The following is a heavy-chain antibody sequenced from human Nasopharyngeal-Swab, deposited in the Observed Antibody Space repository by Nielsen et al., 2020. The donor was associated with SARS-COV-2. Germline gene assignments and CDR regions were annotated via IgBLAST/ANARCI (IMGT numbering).Heavy chain of an antibody. V-gene: IGHV4-59*01. CDR2: IYYSGST. Sequence: WIRQPPGKGLEWIGYIYYSGSTNYHPSLKSRVTISVDTSKNQFSLKLSSVTAADTAVYYCARGGFSGSYSPYYYYGMDVWGQGTTVTVSS. D-gene: IGHD3-10*01. CDR3: ARGGFSGSYSPYYYYGMDV. J-gene: IGHJ6*02.